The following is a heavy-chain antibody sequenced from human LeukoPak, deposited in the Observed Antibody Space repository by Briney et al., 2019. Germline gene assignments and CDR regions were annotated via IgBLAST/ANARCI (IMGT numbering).Heavy chain of an antibody. Sequence: ASVKVSCKASGYTLTGYYMHWVRQAPGQGLEWMGWINPNSGGTNYAQKFQGRVTMTRDTSISTAYMELSRLRSDDTAAYYRPRVSSTRRLGRGYFDYWGQGTLVTVSS. D-gene: IGHD3-10*01. V-gene: IGHV1-2*02. CDR1: GYTLTGYY. CDR3: PRVSSTRRLGRGYFDY. J-gene: IGHJ4*02. CDR2: INPNSGGT.